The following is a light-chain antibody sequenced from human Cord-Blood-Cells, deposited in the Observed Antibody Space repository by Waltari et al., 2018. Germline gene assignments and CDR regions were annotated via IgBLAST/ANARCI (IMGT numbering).Light chain of an antibody. V-gene: IGLV2-14*01. CDR2: DVS. J-gene: IGLJ3*02. CDR1: SSDGGGYNY. CDR3: SSYTSSSTWV. Sequence: QSALTQPASVSGSPGQSITIPCTGTSSDGGGYNYVSWYQQHPAKAPKLMIYDVSNRPSGGSNRFSGSKSGNTASLTISGLQAEDEADYYCSSYTSSSTWVFGGGTKLTVL.